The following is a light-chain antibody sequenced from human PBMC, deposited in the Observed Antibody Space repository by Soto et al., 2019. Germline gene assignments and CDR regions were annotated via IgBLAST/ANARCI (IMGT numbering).Light chain of an antibody. CDR2: GAF. CDR1: PIVSNY. Sequence: EIVLTQSPSTLSLSPVERATLSFMASPIVSNYLAWYQQKPGQAPRLLIYGAFNRATGIPARFSGSGSGADFTLTISSLEPEDFAVYYCQQRNIWPPVTFGQGTRLEIK. J-gene: IGKJ5*01. V-gene: IGKV3-11*01. CDR3: QQRNIWPPVT.